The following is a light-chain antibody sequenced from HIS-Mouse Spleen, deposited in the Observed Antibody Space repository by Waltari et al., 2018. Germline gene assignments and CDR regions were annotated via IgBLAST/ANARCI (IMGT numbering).Light chain of an antibody. CDR2: EGS. J-gene: IGLJ3*02. CDR3: CSYAGSSTWV. V-gene: IGLV2-23*01. CDR1: SSAVGRYNL. Sequence: QSALTQPASVSGSPGQSTTISSTGTSSAVGRYNLVPWYQQPPGKAPKLMIYEGSKRPSGVSNRFSGSKSGNTASLTISGLQAEDEADYYCCSYAGSSTWVFGGGTKLTVL.